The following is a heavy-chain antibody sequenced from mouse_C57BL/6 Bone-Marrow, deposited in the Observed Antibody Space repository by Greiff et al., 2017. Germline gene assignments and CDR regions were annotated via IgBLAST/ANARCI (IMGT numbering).Heavy chain of an antibody. V-gene: IGHV5-16*01. D-gene: IGHD2-4*01. CDR2: ISYDGSST. J-gene: IGHJ2*01. CDR3: SRVDYDCLVD. CDR1: GFTFSDYY. Sequence: EVKLVESEGGLVQPGSSMKLSCTASGFTFSDYYMDWVRQVPEKGLEWVAYISYDGSSTYYLDSLKSRFTISRDNAKNNLYLQMSSLKSEDTATYYCSRVDYDCLVDWGQGTTLTVSS.